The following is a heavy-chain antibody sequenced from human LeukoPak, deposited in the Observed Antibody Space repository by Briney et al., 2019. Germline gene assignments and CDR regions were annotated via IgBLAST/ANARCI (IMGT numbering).Heavy chain of an antibody. Sequence: ASVKVSCKASGYTFTSYDINWVRQATGQGLEWMGWMNPNSGNTGYAQKFQGRVTMTRNTSISTAYMELSSLRSEDTAVYYCASEGYYDSSGHPGGEDYWGQGTLVTVSS. CDR1: GYTFTSYD. J-gene: IGHJ4*02. D-gene: IGHD3-22*01. CDR2: MNPNSGNT. V-gene: IGHV1-8*01. CDR3: ASEGYYDSSGHPGGEDY.